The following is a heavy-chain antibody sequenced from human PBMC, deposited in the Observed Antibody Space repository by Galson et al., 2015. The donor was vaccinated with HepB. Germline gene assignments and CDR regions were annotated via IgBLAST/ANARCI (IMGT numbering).Heavy chain of an antibody. CDR1: GFTFSSYW. Sequence: SLRLSCAASGFTFSSYWMSWVRQAPGKGLEWVANIKQDGSEKYYVDSVKGRFTISRDNAKKSLYLHMNRLRAEDTAVYYCARDRPPDIAAAASFQHWGQGTLVTVSS. CDR3: ARDRPPDIAAAASFQH. D-gene: IGHD6-25*01. CDR2: IKQDGSEK. V-gene: IGHV3-7*01. J-gene: IGHJ1*01.